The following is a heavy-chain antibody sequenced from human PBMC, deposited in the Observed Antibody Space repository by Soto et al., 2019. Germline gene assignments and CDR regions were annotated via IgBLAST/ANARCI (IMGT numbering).Heavy chain of an antibody. Sequence: GESLKISCAASGFTFSSYSMNWVRQAPGKGLEWVSYISSSSSTIYYADSVKGRFTISRDNAKNSLYLQMNSLRAEDTAVYYCARDYWNKGSNYYYYMDVWGKGTTVTVSS. J-gene: IGHJ6*03. D-gene: IGHD1-1*01. CDR2: ISSSSSTI. CDR1: GFTFSSYS. V-gene: IGHV3-48*01. CDR3: ARDYWNKGSNYYYYMDV.